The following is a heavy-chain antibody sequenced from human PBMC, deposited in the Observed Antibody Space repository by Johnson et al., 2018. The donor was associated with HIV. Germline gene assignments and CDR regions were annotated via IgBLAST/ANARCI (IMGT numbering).Heavy chain of an antibody. J-gene: IGHJ3*02. Sequence: VQLVESGGGWVQPGGSLRLSCAASGFTFSSYDMHWVRQTTGKVLQWVSGIGTAGDTYYSGSVKGRFTISRENAKNSLYLQMNSLRAGDTAVYYCALGRGVGRPIQKWLGAAFDIWGQGTMVTVSS. CDR3: ALGRGVGRPIQKWLGAAFDI. CDR2: IGTAGDT. D-gene: IGHD5-18*01. CDR1: GFTFSSYD. V-gene: IGHV3-13*01.